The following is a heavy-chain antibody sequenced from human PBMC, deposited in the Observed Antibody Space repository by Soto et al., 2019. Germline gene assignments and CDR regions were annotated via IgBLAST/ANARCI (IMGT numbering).Heavy chain of an antibody. V-gene: IGHV3-33*01. CDR1: GFTFSSYG. CDR3: ARDCRYCSSTQPPTWFGFGGPTYGMDV. Sequence: GGSLRLSCAASGFTFSSYGMHWVRQAPGKGLEWVAVIWYDGSNKYYADSVKGRFTISRDNSKNTLYLQMNSLRAEDTAVYYCARDCRYCSSTQPPTWFGFGGPTYGMDVWGQGTTVTVSS. CDR2: IWYDGSNK. J-gene: IGHJ6*02. D-gene: IGHD2-2*01.